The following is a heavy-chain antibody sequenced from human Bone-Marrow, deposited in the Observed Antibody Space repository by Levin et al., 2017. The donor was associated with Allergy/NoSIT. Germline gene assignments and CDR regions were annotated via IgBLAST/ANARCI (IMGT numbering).Heavy chain of an antibody. CDR2: IKSKTDGGTT. D-gene: IGHD4-17*01. J-gene: IGHJ6*02. V-gene: IGHV3-15*07. CDR1: GFTFSNAW. CDR3: TTNGDGDYEGGYYYYGMDV. Sequence: GGSLRLSCAASGFTFSNAWMNWVRQAPGKGLEWVGRIKSKTDGGTTDYAAPVKGRFTISRDDSKNTLYLQMNSLKTEDTAVYYCTTNGDGDYEGGYYYYGMDVWGQGTTVTVSS.